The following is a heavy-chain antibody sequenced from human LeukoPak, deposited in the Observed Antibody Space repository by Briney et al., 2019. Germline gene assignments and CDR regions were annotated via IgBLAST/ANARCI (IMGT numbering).Heavy chain of an antibody. CDR3: ARWEVVVAVQVGKYSFDY. V-gene: IGHV1-8*01. CDR2: MNPNSANT. D-gene: IGHD2-15*01. CDR1: GYTFTNYD. Sequence: ASVKVSCKASGYTFTNYDINWVRQATGQGLEWMGWMNPNSANTGYAQKFQGRVTMTRNTSISTAYMELSNLRSEDTAVYYCARWEVVVAVQVGKYSFDYWGQGTLVTVSS. J-gene: IGHJ4*02.